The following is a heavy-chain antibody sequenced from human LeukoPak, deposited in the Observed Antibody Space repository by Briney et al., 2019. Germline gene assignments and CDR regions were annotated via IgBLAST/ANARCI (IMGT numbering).Heavy chain of an antibody. Sequence: GGSLRLSCEVSGFTFSSYEMNWVRQAPGKGLEWVSYISSSGRSVYYADSVKGRFTISRDNAKNSLYLQRNSLRAEDTAVYYCARGRPGGFDPWGQGTLVTVSS. V-gene: IGHV3-48*03. CDR2: ISSSGRSV. CDR3: ARGRPGGFDP. CDR1: GFTFSSYE. J-gene: IGHJ5*02.